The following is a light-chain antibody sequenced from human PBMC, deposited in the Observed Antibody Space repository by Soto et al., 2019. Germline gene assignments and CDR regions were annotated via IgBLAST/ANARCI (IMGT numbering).Light chain of an antibody. V-gene: IGLV1-47*01. CDR1: SSNIGGNY. Sequence: QAVVTQPPSASGTPGQRVTISCSGSSSNIGGNYVYWYQQLPGTAPKLLIYRNNQRPSGVPDRFSGSKSGTSASLAISGLRSDDEADYYCSSYAGSNKNVFGGGTKLTVL. CDR2: RNN. J-gene: IGLJ3*02. CDR3: SSYAGSNKNV.